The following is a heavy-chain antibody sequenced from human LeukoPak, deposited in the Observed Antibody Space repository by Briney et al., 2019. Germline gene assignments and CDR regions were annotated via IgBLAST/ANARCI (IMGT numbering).Heavy chain of an antibody. V-gene: IGHV4-59*11. CDR2: VSYSGTT. J-gene: IGHJ3*02. Sequence: SETLSLTCSVSGDTISSHYWSWIRQSPGEGLEWIGYVSYSGTTNYNPSLKSRVTISVDTAKNQFSLKLTSVIAADTAVYYCARDLQRHDAFDIWGQGTMVTVSS. CDR3: ARDLQRHDAFDI. CDR1: GDTISSHY.